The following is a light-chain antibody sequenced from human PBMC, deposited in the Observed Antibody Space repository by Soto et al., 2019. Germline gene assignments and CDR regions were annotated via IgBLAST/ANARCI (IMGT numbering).Light chain of an antibody. CDR3: QQFNTSPWT. CDR1: QSVSRY. J-gene: IGKJ1*01. Sequence: DIHMTQSPSSMSPSVGERVTITCRASQSVSRYLNWYQHKPGKAPKLLINAASSLESGVPSRFSGSGSGTEFTLTISSLQPDDFATYYCQQFNTSPWTLGQGTKVDIK. CDR2: AAS. V-gene: IGKV1-5*01.